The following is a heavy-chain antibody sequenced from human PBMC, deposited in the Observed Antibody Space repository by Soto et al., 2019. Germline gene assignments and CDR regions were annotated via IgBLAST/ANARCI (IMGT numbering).Heavy chain of an antibody. Sequence: QVQLQESGPGLVKPSQTLSLTCTVSGGSISSGGYYWRWIRQHPGKGLEWFGYIYYSGSIYYNPSLKSRVTTSVDTSKNPFSLKLSSVTAADTAVYYCARDLRFRGFYAMDVWGQGTTVTVSS. CDR2: IYYSGSI. J-gene: IGHJ6*02. CDR1: GGSISSGGYY. D-gene: IGHD3-10*01. V-gene: IGHV4-31*03. CDR3: ARDLRFRGFYAMDV.